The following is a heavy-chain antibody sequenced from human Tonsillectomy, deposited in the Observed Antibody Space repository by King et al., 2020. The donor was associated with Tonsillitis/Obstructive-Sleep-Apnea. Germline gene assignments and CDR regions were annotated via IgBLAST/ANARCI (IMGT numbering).Heavy chain of an antibody. D-gene: IGHD3-3*01. CDR1: GGSFSGYY. J-gene: IGHJ4*02. Sequence: VQLQQVGAGLLKPSETLSLTCAVYGGSFSGYYCSWFRHPPGKGLEGIGGVDHSGSTNYNPSLKSRVTMSVDTSKNQFSLRLSSVTAADTAVYYCARGGTYYDFWSSDSWGQGTLVTVSS. CDR3: ARGGTYYDFWSSDS. V-gene: IGHV4-34*01. CDR2: VDHSGST.